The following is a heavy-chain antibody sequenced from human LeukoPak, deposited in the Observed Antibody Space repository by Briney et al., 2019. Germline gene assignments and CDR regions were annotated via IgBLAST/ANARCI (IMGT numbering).Heavy chain of an antibody. J-gene: IGHJ4*02. CDR3: ARDQGVATILGQKYFDY. Sequence: GGSLRLSCAASGFTFSSYAMSWVRQAPGKGLEWVSAISGSGGSTYYADSVKGRFTISRDNSKNTLYLQMNSLRAEDTAVYYCARDQGVATILGQKYFDYWGQGTLVTVSS. V-gene: IGHV3-23*01. CDR2: ISGSGGST. D-gene: IGHD5-12*01. CDR1: GFTFSSYA.